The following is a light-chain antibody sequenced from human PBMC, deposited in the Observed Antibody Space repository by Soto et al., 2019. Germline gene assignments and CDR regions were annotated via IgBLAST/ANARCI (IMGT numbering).Light chain of an antibody. J-gene: IGKJ2*01. CDR3: QQYHTYPYT. CDR2: RAS. CDR1: QTISIW. V-gene: IGKV1-5*03. Sequence: DIQMTQSPSTLSASVGDRVTITCRASQTISIWLAWYQQKPGKAPKLLIYRASSLQSGVPSRFSGSGSGTEHTLTISSLQPDDFAAYYCQQYHTYPYTFGQGTKLEIK.